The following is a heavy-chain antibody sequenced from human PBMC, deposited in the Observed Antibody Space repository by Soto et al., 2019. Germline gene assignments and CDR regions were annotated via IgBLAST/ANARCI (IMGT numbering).Heavy chain of an antibody. Sequence: QVQLVQSGAEVKKPGSSVMVSCKASGGTFSTYAISWVRQAPGQGLEWMGGIIPIFGTASYAQKFQGRGPMTEDESTSTAYMELRSLTSEDTAVYYCARSLGLEYYYGMDVWGQGTTVTVSS. J-gene: IGHJ6*02. CDR2: IIPIFGTA. D-gene: IGHD1-1*01. CDR3: ARSLGLEYYYGMDV. CDR1: GGTFSTYA. V-gene: IGHV1-69*12.